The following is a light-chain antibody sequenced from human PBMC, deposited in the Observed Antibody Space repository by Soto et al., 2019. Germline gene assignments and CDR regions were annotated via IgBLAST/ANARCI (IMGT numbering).Light chain of an antibody. CDR1: SSNIGGTNY. CDR3: AAWDDSLSGWV. J-gene: IGLJ3*02. V-gene: IGLV1-47*02. CDR2: SNN. Sequence: QPVLTQPPSASGTPGQKVFISCSGSSSNIGGTNYAYWYQQLPGAAPKLLMHSNNLRPSGVPERISGSKFGTAASLAISGLRSEDEAVYYCAAWDDSLSGWVFGGGTKVTVL.